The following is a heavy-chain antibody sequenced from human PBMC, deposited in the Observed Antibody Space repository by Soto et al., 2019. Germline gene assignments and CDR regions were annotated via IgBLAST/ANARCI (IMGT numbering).Heavy chain of an antibody. D-gene: IGHD3-10*01. V-gene: IGHV4-31*03. J-gene: IGHJ4*02. Sequence: QVQLQESGPGLVKPSQTLSLTCTVSSGSISRGLYYWTWIRQRPGKGLEWIGYIYFRGNTYYTPSLKSRVDMAFDTSKNQFSLRVSSMTAADTAIYYCARALSGSYFVLEYWGQGAQVTVSP. CDR2: IYFRGNT. CDR3: ARALSGSYFVLEY. CDR1: SGSISRGLYY.